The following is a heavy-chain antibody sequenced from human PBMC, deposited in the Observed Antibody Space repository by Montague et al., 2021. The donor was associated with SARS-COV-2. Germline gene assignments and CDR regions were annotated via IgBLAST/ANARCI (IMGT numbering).Heavy chain of an antibody. V-gene: IGHV4-59*01. J-gene: IGHJ3*02. CDR1: GGSFGAYY. CDR3: ARHGGNDAFDI. Sequence: SETLSLTCTASGGSFGAYYWSWIRQPPGKGLEWIGYIANSGSTNHNPSLESRVTMLVDTSKNQFSLKLNSVTAADTAVYYCARHGGNDAFDIWGRGTMVTVSS. D-gene: IGHD4-23*01. CDR2: IANSGST.